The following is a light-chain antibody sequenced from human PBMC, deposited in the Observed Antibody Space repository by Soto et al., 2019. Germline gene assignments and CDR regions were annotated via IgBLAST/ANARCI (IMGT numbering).Light chain of an antibody. CDR1: QGISSF. V-gene: IGKV1-9*01. CDR2: AAF. Sequence: DIQLTQSPSFLSASVGDRVTITCRASQGISSFLAWYQQRPGKAPDLLIYAAFTLQRGVPSRFSGSGSGTEFTFTISSLQPEDFATYYCQQLNSYPITFGQGTRLEIK. J-gene: IGKJ5*01. CDR3: QQLNSYPIT.